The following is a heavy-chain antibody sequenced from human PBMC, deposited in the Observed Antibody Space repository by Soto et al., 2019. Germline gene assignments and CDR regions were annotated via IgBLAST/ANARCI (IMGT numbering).Heavy chain of an antibody. CDR2: ISPNGQGI. J-gene: IGHJ6*02. V-gene: IGHV3-23*01. CDR1: GFTVTSNG. Sequence: GGSLRLSCGVSGFTVTSNGVSWVRQAPGKGLEWVSAISPNGQGIWYADSVKGRFTISRDNSKNTLYLQMNSLRAEDTAVYYCAKDGRYYYDSSGYYFLAGYYYYGMDVWGQGTTVTVSS. D-gene: IGHD3-22*01. CDR3: AKDGRYYYDSSGYYFLAGYYYYGMDV.